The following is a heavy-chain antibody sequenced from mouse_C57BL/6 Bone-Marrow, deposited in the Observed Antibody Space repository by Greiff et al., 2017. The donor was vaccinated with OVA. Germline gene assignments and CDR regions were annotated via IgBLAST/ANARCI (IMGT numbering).Heavy chain of an antibody. CDR3: ARVYYGY. CDR2: INPGSGGT. Sequence: VQLQQSGAELVRPGPSVKVSCKASGYAFTNYLIEWVKQRPGQGLEWIGVINPGSGGTNYNEKFKGKATLTADKSSSTAYMQLSSLTSEDSAVYFCARVYYGYWGQGTSVTVSS. V-gene: IGHV1-54*01. J-gene: IGHJ4*01. CDR1: GYAFTNYL. D-gene: IGHD1-1*01.